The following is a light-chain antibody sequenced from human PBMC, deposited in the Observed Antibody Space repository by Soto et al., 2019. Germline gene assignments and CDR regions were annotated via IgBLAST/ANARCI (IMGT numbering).Light chain of an antibody. Sequence: QSVLTQPPSISGAPGQRVTISCTGSSSNIGTGFDVHWYQQLPGTALRLLIYGNNNRPSGVPDRFSGSKSGSSASLAITGLQAEDEADYYCQSYDIVVNVVFGGGTKVTVL. J-gene: IGLJ2*01. CDR3: QSYDIVVNVV. V-gene: IGLV1-40*01. CDR1: SSNIGTGFD. CDR2: GNN.